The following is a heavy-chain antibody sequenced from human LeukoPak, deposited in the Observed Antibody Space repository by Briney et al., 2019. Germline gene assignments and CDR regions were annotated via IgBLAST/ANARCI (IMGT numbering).Heavy chain of an antibody. Sequence: SGTLSLTCGVSGGSIAITNYWSWVRQAPGKGLVWIGEISHSGTTNYNPSLRSRVTMFLDRANNQFSLSLTSVTAADSAVYYCTRENRPFCPFAYWGQGVLVTVSS. D-gene: IGHD2/OR15-2a*01. J-gene: IGHJ4*02. V-gene: IGHV4-4*02. CDR1: GGSIAITNY. CDR3: TRENRPFCPFAY. CDR2: ISHSGTT.